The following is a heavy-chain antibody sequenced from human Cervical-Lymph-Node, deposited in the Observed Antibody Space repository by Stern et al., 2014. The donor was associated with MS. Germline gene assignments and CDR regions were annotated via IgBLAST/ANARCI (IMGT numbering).Heavy chain of an antibody. D-gene: IGHD4-17*01. V-gene: IGHV1-2*01. Sequence: VQLVQSGAEVKKPGASIRVSCKASGYSFTGFYMHWVRQAPGQGLEWMGRIHPNRGDTKYSEEFQDRVTITRDTSISTAYMDLSSLTSDDTGVYYCARGPWVTIVYAYALDIWGQGTMVTVSS. CDR1: GYSFTGFY. J-gene: IGHJ3*02. CDR2: IHPNRGDT. CDR3: ARGPWVTIVYAYALDI.